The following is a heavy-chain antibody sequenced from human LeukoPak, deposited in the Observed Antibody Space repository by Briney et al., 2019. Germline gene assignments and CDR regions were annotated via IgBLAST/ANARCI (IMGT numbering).Heavy chain of an antibody. D-gene: IGHD1-26*01. J-gene: IGHJ4*02. CDR1: GGSISSYS. Sequence: SETLSLTCSVSGGSISSYSWSWIRQPPGKGLEWIGYIYYSGTTNYNPSLKSRVTMSVDTSKNQFSLKLSSVTAADTAVYYCARGIVGPTPYFDYWGQGTLVTVSS. CDR2: IYYSGTT. V-gene: IGHV4-59*01. CDR3: ARGIVGPTPYFDY.